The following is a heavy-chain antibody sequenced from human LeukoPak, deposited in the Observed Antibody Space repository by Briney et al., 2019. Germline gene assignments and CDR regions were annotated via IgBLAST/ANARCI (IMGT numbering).Heavy chain of an antibody. V-gene: IGHV4-39*01. CDR2: MYYSGTP. CDR1: GASISYSSYY. J-gene: IGHJ4*02. Sequence: SETLSLTCTVSGASISYSSYYWGWIRQPPGKGLEWIGSMYYSGTPYYNPSLKSRLTVSLDTSKNQFSLRLNSVTAADTAMYYCARLSGAPVRHPIYHFDYWGQGTLVTVSS. D-gene: IGHD1-26*01. CDR3: ARLSGAPVRHPIYHFDY.